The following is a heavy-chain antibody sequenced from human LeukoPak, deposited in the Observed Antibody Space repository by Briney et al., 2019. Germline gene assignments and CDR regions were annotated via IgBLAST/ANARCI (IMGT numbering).Heavy chain of an antibody. V-gene: IGHV4-59*08. D-gene: IGHD6-13*01. CDR1: GGSISSYY. Sequence: SDTLSLTCTVSGGSISSYYWSWIRQPPGKGLEWIGYIYYSGSTNYNPSLKSRVTISVDTSKNQFSLKLSSVTAADTAVYYCARVSAAGTLKTHDYWGQGTLVTVSS. CDR2: IYYSGST. CDR3: ARVSAAGTLKTHDY. J-gene: IGHJ4*02.